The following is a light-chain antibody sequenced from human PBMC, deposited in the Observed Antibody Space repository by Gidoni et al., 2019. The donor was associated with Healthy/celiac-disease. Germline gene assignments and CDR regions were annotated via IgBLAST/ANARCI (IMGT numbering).Light chain of an antibody. CDR3: QQGNSFPIT. V-gene: IGKV1-12*01. CDR1: QGISSW. Sequence: DIQMTQSPSSVSASVGDSVTITCRASQGISSWLDWYQQKTGKAPKLLIYSASSLQSGVPSRFSGSGSGTDFTLPISSLQPEDFAAYYCQQGNSFPITFGQGTRLEIK. CDR2: SAS. J-gene: IGKJ5*01.